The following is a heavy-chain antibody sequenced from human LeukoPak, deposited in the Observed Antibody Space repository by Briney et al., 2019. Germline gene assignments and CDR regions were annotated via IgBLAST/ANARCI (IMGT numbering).Heavy chain of an antibody. CDR2: IIPIFGTA. V-gene: IGHV1-69*05. CDR3: ARRALGAIDY. Sequence: ASVKVSCKASGGTFSSYAISWVRQAPGQGLEWMGRIIPIFGTANYAQKFQGRVTITTDEPTSTAYMELSSLRSEDTAVYYCARRALGAIDYWGQGTLVTVSS. CDR1: GGTFSSYA. J-gene: IGHJ4*02. D-gene: IGHD1-26*01.